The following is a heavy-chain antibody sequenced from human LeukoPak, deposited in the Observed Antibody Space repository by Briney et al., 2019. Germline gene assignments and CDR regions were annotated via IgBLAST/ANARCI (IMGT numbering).Heavy chain of an antibody. CDR3: ARRRYCSADICSGGDAFDI. CDR1: GGSINNYY. D-gene: IGHD2-15*01. Sequence: SDTLSLTCTVSGGSINNYYGSWIRQPAGKGLEWIGHIYTRGSTNYNPSLKSRVTMSVDTSKNHFSLKLSSVTAADTAVYYCARRRYCSADICSGGDAFDIWGQGTMVSVSS. CDR2: IYTRGST. V-gene: IGHV4-4*07. J-gene: IGHJ3*02.